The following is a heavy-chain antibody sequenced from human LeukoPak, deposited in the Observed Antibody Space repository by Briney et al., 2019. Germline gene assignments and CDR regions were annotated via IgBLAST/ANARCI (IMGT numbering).Heavy chain of an antibody. CDR1: GFTFSSYA. Sequence: GGSLRLSCAASGFTFSSYAMHWGRQAPGRGLEWVAVISYDGSNKYYADSVKGRITISRDNSKNTLYLQMNSLRAEDTAVYYCARDVFLYWGQGTLVTVSS. V-gene: IGHV3-30-3*01. CDR3: ARDVFLY. CDR2: ISYDGSNK. D-gene: IGHD5/OR15-5a*01. J-gene: IGHJ4*02.